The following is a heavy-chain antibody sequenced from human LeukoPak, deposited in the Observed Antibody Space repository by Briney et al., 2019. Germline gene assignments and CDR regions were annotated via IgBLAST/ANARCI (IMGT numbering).Heavy chain of an antibody. CDR1: GFTFSSYS. CDR2: IYSGGTT. Sequence: GGSLRLSCAASGFTFSSYSMNWVRQAPGKGLEWVSLIYSGGTTNYADSVRGRFTISRDNSKNTLYLQMNSLRAEDTAVYYCARDRGSGPPQGAFDIWGQGTMVTVSS. J-gene: IGHJ3*02. CDR3: ARDRGSGPPQGAFDI. V-gene: IGHV3-66*01. D-gene: IGHD6-19*01.